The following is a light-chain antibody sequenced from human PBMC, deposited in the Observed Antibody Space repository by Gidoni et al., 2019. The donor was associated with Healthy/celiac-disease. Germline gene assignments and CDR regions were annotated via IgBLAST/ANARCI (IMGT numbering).Light chain of an antibody. CDR1: QSVSSSY. J-gene: IGKJ4*01. CDR3: QQYGSSPPDT. V-gene: IGKV3-20*01. CDR2: GAS. Sequence: ESALTQSPGTLSLSPGERATLSCSASQSVSSSYLAWYQQKPGQAPRLLIYGASSRATGIPDRFSGSGSGTDFTLTISRLEPEDFAVYYCQQYGSSPPDTFGGGTKVEIK.